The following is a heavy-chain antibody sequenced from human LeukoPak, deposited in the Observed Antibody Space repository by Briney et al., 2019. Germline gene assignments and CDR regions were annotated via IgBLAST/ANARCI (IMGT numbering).Heavy chain of an antibody. D-gene: IGHD6-19*01. J-gene: IGHJ4*02. CDR2: INPNTGGT. Sequence: ASVKVSCKASGYSFTGYYIHWVRQAPGQGLEWMGWINPNTGGTNFAQKFQGRVTMTRDTSITTNHMELSSLRSDDTAVYYCATVDQWLAYDYWGQGTLVTVSS. CDR3: ATVDQWLAYDY. V-gene: IGHV1-2*02. CDR1: GYSFTGYY.